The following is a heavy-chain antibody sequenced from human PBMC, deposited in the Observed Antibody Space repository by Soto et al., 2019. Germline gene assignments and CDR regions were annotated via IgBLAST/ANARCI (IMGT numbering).Heavy chain of an antibody. CDR1: GFTFSDYY. J-gene: IGHJ6*02. Sequence: PGGSLRLSCAASGFTFSDYYMSWIRQAPGKGLEWVSYISSSGSTIYYADSVKGRFTISRDNGKNSLYLQMNSLRDEDTAVYYCARVRRNDASDYYGMDVRGQGTTVTVSS. V-gene: IGHV3-11*04. CDR3: ARVRRNDASDYYGMDV. D-gene: IGHD1-1*01. CDR2: ISSSGSTI.